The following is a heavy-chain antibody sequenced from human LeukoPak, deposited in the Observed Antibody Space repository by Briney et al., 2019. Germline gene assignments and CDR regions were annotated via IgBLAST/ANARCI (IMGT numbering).Heavy chain of an antibody. CDR1: GFIFSRYG. Sequence: GGSLRLSCAASGFIFSRYGMSWVRQAPGKGLEWVSAISGSGGSTYYADSVKGRFTISRDNAKNSLYLQMKSLRAEDTAVYYCARGKTSQNIVTRKTYNWFDPWGQGTLVTVSS. CDR2: ISGSGGST. V-gene: IGHV3-23*01. J-gene: IGHJ5*02. CDR3: ARGKTSQNIVTRKTYNWFDP. D-gene: IGHD2/OR15-2a*01.